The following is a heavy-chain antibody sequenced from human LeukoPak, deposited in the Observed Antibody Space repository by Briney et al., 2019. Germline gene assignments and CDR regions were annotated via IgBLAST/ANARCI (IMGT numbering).Heavy chain of an antibody. CDR1: GYTLTGYY. Sequence: GASVKVSCKASGYTLTGYYMHWVRQAPGQGLEWMGWINPNSGGTNYAQKFQGRVTMTRDTSISTAYMELSRLRSDDTAVYYCARDGSSWARRWFDPWGQGTLVTVSS. J-gene: IGHJ5*02. CDR2: INPNSGGT. D-gene: IGHD6-13*01. CDR3: ARDGSSWARRWFDP. V-gene: IGHV1-2*02.